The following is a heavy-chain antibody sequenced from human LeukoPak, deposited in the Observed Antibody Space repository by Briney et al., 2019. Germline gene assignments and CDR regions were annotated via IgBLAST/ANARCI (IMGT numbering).Heavy chain of an antibody. V-gene: IGHV4-61*02. CDR1: GGSISSGSYY. J-gene: IGHJ4*02. D-gene: IGHD6-13*01. CDR2: IYTSGST. Sequence: PSETLSLTCTVSGGSISSGSYYWSWIRQPAGKGLEWIGRIYTSGSTNYNPSLKSRVTISVDTSKNQFSLKLSSVTAADTAVYYCARPGKQLADYWGQGTLVTVSS. CDR3: ARPGKQLADY.